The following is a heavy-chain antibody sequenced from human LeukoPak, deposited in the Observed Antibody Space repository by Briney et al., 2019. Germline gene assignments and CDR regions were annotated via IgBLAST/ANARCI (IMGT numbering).Heavy chain of an antibody. CDR2: INRNSGGT. J-gene: IGHJ4*02. V-gene: IGHV1-2*06. CDR3: ARVHYDTHDRDGDDY. Sequence: ASVKVSCKASGYTFTGYYMHWVRQAPGQGLEWMGRINRNSGGTNYAQKFQGRVTMTRDTSISTAYMELSRLRSDDTAVYYCARVHYDTHDRDGDDYWGQGTLVTVSS. D-gene: IGHD3-9*01. CDR1: GYTFTGYY.